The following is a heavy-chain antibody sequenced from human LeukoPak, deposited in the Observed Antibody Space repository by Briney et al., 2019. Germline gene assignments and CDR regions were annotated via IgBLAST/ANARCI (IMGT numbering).Heavy chain of an antibody. J-gene: IGHJ6*02. CDR2: KSDDGSNK. CDR3: ARSSAAGSYPNNYYYYGMDV. Sequence: GGSLRLSCAASGFTFSSYAMHSVRRAPGKGLEWVAVKSDDGSNKYYADSVKGRFTISRDNSKNTLYLQMNSLRAEDTAVYYCARSSAAGSYPNNYYYYGMDVWGQGTTVTVSS. V-gene: IGHV3-30-3*01. CDR1: GFTFSSYA. D-gene: IGHD1-26*01.